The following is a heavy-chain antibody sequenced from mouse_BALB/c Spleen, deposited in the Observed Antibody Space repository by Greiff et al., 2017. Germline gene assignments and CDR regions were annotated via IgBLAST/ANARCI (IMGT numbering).Heavy chain of an antibody. CDR2: ISDGGSYT. J-gene: IGHJ4*01. CDR1: GFTFSDYY. V-gene: IGHV5-4*02. D-gene: IGHD1-1*01. CDR3: ARGHYGSSSLAMDY. Sequence: EVQGVESGGGLVKPGGSLKLSCAASGFTFSDYYMYWVRQTPEKRLEWVATISDGGSYTYYPDSVKGRFTISRDNAKDNLYLQMSSLKSEDTAMYYCARGHYGSSSLAMDYWGQGTSVTVSS.